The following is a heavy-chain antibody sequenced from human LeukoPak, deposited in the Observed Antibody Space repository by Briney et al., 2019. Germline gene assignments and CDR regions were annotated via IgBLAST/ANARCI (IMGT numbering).Heavy chain of an antibody. CDR1: EFTFSNYW. CDR3: AREYGLDKKYTYYDFWSGYSDGMDV. CDR2: IKQDGSEM. D-gene: IGHD3-3*01. V-gene: IGHV3-7*03. J-gene: IGHJ6*02. Sequence: GGSLSLSCAASEFTFSNYWMTWVRQAPGKGLEWVANIKQDGSEMYYVDSVKDRFTISRDNAKNPLYLQVNSLRAEGTAVYYRAREYGLDKKYTYYDFWSGYSDGMDVWGQGTTVTVSS.